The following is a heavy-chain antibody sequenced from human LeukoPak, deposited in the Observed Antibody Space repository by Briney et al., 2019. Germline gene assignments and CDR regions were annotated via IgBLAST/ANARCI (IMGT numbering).Heavy chain of an antibody. Sequence: AGGSLRLSCAASGFVFSNYWMTWVRQAPGKGLEWVANIKPDGSDKYYVDSVKGRFTISRDNAKNSLYLQMNSLKAEDMALYYCAKDAAGTTVTTGGYFDYWGQGTLVTVSS. D-gene: IGHD4-11*01. J-gene: IGHJ4*02. CDR1: GFVFSNYW. CDR3: AKDAAGTTVTTGGYFDY. CDR2: IKPDGSDK. V-gene: IGHV3-7*03.